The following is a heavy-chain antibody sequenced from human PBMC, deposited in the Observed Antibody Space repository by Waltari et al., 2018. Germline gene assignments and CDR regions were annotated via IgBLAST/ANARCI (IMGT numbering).Heavy chain of an antibody. CDR1: GFTFSSYG. Sequence: QVQLVESGGGVVQPGGALRLSCAASGFTFSSYGMHWVRQAPGKGLEWVAFIRYDGSNKYYADSVKGRFTISRDNSKNTLYLQMNSLRAEDTAVYYCAKDRGAAAGKEDYFDYWGQGTLVTVSS. CDR2: IRYDGSNK. J-gene: IGHJ4*02. V-gene: IGHV3-30*02. CDR3: AKDRGAAAGKEDYFDY. D-gene: IGHD6-13*01.